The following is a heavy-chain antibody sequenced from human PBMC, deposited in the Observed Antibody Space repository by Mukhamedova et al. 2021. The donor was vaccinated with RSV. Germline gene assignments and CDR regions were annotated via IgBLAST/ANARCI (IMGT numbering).Heavy chain of an antibody. CDR3: ARAGSREYNTGYLYYFDN. Sequence: DYYVNWVRQAPGKGLEWVAYISGGGNTIHYADSVKGRFIISRDNVRSSLFLQMNSLRVDDTAVYYCARAGSREYNTGYLYYFDNW. CDR2: ISGGGNTI. V-gene: IGHV3-11*04. D-gene: IGHD5-18*01. J-gene: IGHJ4*01. CDR1: DYY.